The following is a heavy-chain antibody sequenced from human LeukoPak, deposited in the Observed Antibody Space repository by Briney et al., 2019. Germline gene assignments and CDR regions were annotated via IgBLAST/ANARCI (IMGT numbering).Heavy chain of an antibody. V-gene: IGHV1-46*01. CDR1: GYTFTSYY. J-gene: IGHJ5*02. Sequence: ASVKVPCKASGYTFTSYYMHWVRQAPGQGLEWMGIINPSGGSTSYAQKFQGRVTMTEDTSTDTAYMELSSQRSEDTAVYYCATARADCSSTSCSDWFDPWGQGTLVTVSS. CDR3: ATARADCSSTSCSDWFDP. CDR2: INPSGGST. D-gene: IGHD2-2*01.